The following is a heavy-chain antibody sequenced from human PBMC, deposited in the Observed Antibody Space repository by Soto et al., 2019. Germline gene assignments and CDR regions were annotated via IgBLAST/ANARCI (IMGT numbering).Heavy chain of an antibody. CDR3: SRDWDHMDV. CDR1: GFSFRSYS. D-gene: IGHD1-26*01. CDR2: VSNGGSYT. J-gene: IGHJ6*03. Sequence: EVQLVESGGGLVKPGASLRLACAGSGFSFRSYSFNWVRQAPGKGLEWVSSVSNGGSYTYYADSVKGRFTISRDNAENSAFLQINSLRAEVTAVYYCSRDWDHMDVWGKGTTVTVS. V-gene: IGHV3-21*01.